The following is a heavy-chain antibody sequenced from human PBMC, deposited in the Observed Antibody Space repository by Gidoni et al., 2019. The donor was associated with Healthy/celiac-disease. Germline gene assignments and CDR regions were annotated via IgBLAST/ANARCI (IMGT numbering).Heavy chain of an antibody. CDR2: ISWNSGSI. J-gene: IGHJ5*02. V-gene: IGHV3-9*01. Sequence: EVQLVESGGGLVQPGRSLRLSCAASGFTFYDYAMHWVRQAPGKGLEWVSGISWNSGSIGYADSVKGRFTISRDNAKNSLYLQMNSLRAEDTALYYCAKDKGSSPRGKRFDPWGQGTLVTVSS. CDR3: AKDKGSSPRGKRFDP. D-gene: IGHD6-13*01. CDR1: GFTFYDYA.